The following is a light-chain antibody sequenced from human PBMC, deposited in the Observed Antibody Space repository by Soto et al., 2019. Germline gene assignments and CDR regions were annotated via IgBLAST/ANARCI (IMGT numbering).Light chain of an antibody. V-gene: IGLV2-14*03. J-gene: IGLJ3*02. CDR3: SSYTSSNTWV. CDR2: DVS. Sequence: QSALTQPASMSGSPGQSITISCTGTSSDVGGYNYVSWYQQHPGKAPKLMIYDVSNRPSGVSNRFSGSKSGNTASLTISGLQAEDEADYYCSSYTSSNTWVFGGGTQLTVL. CDR1: SSDVGGYNY.